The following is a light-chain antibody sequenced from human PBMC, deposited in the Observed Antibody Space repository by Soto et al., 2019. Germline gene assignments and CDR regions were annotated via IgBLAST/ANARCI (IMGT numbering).Light chain of an antibody. V-gene: IGKV3-11*01. CDR2: DTS. CDR3: QQYGGLPRT. J-gene: IGKJ1*01. CDR1: RSVSRY. Sequence: IVLTQSPATLSLSPGERATLSCRASRSVSRYLAWYQQKPGQAPRLLIYDTSYRAAGIPARFSGSGSGTDFTLTVSRLEPEDFAVYYCQQYGGLPRTFGQGTKVDIK.